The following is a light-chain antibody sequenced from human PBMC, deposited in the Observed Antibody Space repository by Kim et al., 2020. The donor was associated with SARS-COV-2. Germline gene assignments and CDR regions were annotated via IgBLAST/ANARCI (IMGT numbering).Light chain of an antibody. CDR1: HRLVNTDGNTC. CDR2: QVS. CDR3: LKGTQWPKT. V-gene: IGKV2-30*01. Sequence: PASISCRSSHRLVNTDGNTCLNWFNQRTGQSPRRLIYQVSNRASGVPDRFRGSGSGTKFKVKISRVEAENVGVYYCLKGTQWPKTCGQGTKVGIK. J-gene: IGKJ1*01.